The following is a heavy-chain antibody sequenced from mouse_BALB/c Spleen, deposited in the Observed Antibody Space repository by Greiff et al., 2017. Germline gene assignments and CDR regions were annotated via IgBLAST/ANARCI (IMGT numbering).Heavy chain of an antibody. Sequence: EVMLVESGGGLVKPGGSLKLSCAASGFTFSDYYMYWVRQTPEKRLEWVATISDGGSYTYYPDSVKGRFTISRDNAKNNLYLQMSSLKSEDTAMYYCARVGYYGYGAMDYWGQGTSVTVSS. D-gene: IGHD1-2*01. J-gene: IGHJ4*01. CDR1: GFTFSDYY. CDR3: ARVGYYGYGAMDY. CDR2: ISDGGSYT. V-gene: IGHV5-4*02.